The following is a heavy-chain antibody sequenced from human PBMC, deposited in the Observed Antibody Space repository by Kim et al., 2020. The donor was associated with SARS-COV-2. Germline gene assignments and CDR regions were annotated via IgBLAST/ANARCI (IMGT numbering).Heavy chain of an antibody. V-gene: IGHV4-39*07. Sequence: IYYSVSTYYNPSLKSRVTISVDTSKNQFSLKLSSVTAADTAVYYCASSSGWGQGTTVTVSS. J-gene: IGHJ6*02. D-gene: IGHD6-19*01. CDR3: ASSSG. CDR2: IYYSVST.